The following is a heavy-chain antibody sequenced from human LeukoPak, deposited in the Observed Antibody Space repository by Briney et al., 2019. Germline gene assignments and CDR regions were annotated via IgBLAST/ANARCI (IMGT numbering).Heavy chain of an antibody. V-gene: IGHV4-4*09. CDR1: GGSISSYY. D-gene: IGHD3-22*01. Sequence: SETLSLTCTVSGGSISSYYCSWIRQPPGKGLEWIGYIYISGSTDYNPSLKSRVTISLDTSKNLFSLKLSSLTAADTAVYYCARHRGYERTGYYFLDAFDFWGQGTMVTVSS. CDR2: IYISGST. CDR3: ARHRGYERTGYYFLDAFDF. J-gene: IGHJ3*01.